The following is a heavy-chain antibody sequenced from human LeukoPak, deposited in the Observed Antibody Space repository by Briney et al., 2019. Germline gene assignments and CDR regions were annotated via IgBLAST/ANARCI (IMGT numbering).Heavy chain of an antibody. CDR2: INAGNGNT. Sequence: ASVKVSCKASGYTFTGYAMHWVRQAPGQRLEWMGWINAGNGNTKYSQKFQGRVTITRDTSASTAYMELSSLRSEDTAVYYCARGRGQSPIDYWGQGTLVTDSS. J-gene: IGHJ4*02. CDR1: GYTFTGYA. CDR3: ARGRGQSPIDY. V-gene: IGHV1-3*01. D-gene: IGHD6-19*01.